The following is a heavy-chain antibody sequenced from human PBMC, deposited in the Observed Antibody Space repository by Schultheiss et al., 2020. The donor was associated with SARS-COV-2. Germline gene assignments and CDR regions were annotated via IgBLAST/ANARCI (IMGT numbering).Heavy chain of an antibody. D-gene: IGHD6-19*01. CDR1: GGSISSGGYY. Sequence: SETLSLTCTVSGGSISSGGYYWSWIRQHPGKGLEWIGYIYHSGSTYYNPSLKSRVTISVDRSKNQFSLKLSSVTAADTAVYYCARVRKQWLVPGDYWGQGTLVTVSS. J-gene: IGHJ4*02. CDR3: ARVRKQWLVPGDY. V-gene: IGHV4-30-2*01. CDR2: IYHSGST.